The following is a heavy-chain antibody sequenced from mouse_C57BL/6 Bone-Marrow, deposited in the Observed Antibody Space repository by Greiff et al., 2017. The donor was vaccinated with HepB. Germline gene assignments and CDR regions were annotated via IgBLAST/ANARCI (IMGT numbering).Heavy chain of an antibody. D-gene: IGHD2-4*01. CDR1: EYEFPSHD. Sequence: EVHLVESGGGLVQPGESLKLSCESNEYEFPSHDMSWVRKTPEKRLVLVAAINSDGGSTYYPDTMERRFIISRDNTKKTLYLQRSSLRSEDTALYYCARQGESIYYDYDVDYWGQGTTLTVSS. CDR2: INSDGGST. J-gene: IGHJ2*01. V-gene: IGHV5-2*01. CDR3: ARQGESIYYDYDVDY.